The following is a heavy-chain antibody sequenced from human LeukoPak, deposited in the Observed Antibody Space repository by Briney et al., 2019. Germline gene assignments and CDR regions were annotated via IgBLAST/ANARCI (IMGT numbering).Heavy chain of an antibody. CDR2: INHSGST. D-gene: IGHD2-15*01. Sequence: SETLSLTCAVYGGSFSGYYWSWIRQPPGKGLEWIGEINHSGSTNYNPSLKSRVTISVDTSKNQFSLKLSSVTAADTAVYYCASTGYCSGGNCYAEFFQHWGQGTLVSVSS. J-gene: IGHJ1*01. V-gene: IGHV4-34*01. CDR3: ASTGYCSGGNCYAEFFQH. CDR1: GGSFSGYY.